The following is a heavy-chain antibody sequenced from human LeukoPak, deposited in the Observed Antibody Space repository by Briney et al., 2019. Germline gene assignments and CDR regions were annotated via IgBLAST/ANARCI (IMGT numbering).Heavy chain of an antibody. J-gene: IGHJ6*03. Sequence: ASVNVSCKASGFTFTISAMQWVRQARGQRLEWIGWIVVGSGNTNYAQKFQERVTITRDMSTSTAYMDLSSLRSEDTAVYYCAADTWLLNEDPDYYYYYYTDVWGKGTTVTVSS. V-gene: IGHV1-58*02. CDR2: IVVGSGNT. CDR1: GFTFTISA. CDR3: AADTWLLNEDPDYYYYYYTDV. D-gene: IGHD3-22*01.